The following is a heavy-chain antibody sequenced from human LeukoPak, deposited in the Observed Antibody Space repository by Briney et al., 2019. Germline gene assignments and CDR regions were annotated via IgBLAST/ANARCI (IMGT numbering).Heavy chain of an antibody. CDR1: GYTLTELS. CDR3: AHRGNIQRMWAY. Sequence: ASVKVSCKVSGYTLTELSMHWVRQAPGKGLEWMGGFDPEDGETFYAQKFQGRVTMTEDTSTDTAYMELSSLRSEDTAVYYCAHRGNIQRMWAYWGQGTLVTVSS. D-gene: IGHD2/OR15-2a*01. J-gene: IGHJ4*02. CDR2: FDPEDGET. V-gene: IGHV1-24*01.